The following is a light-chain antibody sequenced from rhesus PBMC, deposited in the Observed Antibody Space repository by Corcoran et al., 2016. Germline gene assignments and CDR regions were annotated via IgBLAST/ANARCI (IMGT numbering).Light chain of an antibody. J-gene: IGKJ4*01. CDR1: QSLVHSNGNTY. Sequence: DVVMTQSPLSLPITPGQPASISCRSSQSLVHSNGNTYLSWYQQKPGQPPRRLIYEVSNRDSGVPDRFSGSGAGTDFTLKISRLEAEDVGVYYCGQGTNVPPLTFGGGTKVEIK. V-gene: IGKV2-65*01. CDR3: GQGTNVPPLT. CDR2: EVS.